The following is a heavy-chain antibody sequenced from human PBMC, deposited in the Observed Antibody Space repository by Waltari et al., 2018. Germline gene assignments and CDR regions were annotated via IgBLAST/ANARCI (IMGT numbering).Heavy chain of an antibody. J-gene: IGHJ4*02. CDR3: ARDTFYYYDSSGYYYFDY. CDR1: GYTFTSYG. D-gene: IGHD3-22*01. CDR2: ISAYNGNT. V-gene: IGHV1-18*01. Sequence: QVQLVQSGAEVKKPGASVKVSCKASGYTFTSYGISWVRQAPGQGLEWMGWISAYNGNTNYAQKLQGRVTMTTDTSTSTAYMELRSLRSDDTAVYYCARDTFYYYDSSGYYYFDYWGQGTLVTVSS.